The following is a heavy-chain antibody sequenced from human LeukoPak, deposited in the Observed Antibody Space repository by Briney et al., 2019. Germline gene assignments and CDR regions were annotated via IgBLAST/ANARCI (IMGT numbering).Heavy chain of an antibody. CDR2: INPSSGGT. Sequence: ASVKVSFKSSGYSLNVYYMNWVRHPPGQGLEWMEWINPSSGGTKYAQKFQGRVTMARVTSNSTTYKELSRLTSDDTAVYYCARGLGLDYWGQGTLVTVSS. V-gene: IGHV1-2*02. CDR3: ARGLGLDY. CDR1: GYSLNVYY. D-gene: IGHD4-11*01. J-gene: IGHJ4*02.